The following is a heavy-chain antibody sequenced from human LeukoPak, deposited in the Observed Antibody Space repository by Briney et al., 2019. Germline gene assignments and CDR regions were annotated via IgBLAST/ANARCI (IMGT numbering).Heavy chain of an antibody. CDR1: GFTFSNYN. D-gene: IGHD3-9*01. CDR3: AVFPTGYNDFDY. CDR2: ISRSGTTI. V-gene: IGHV3-48*01. J-gene: IGHJ4*02. Sequence: GGSLRLSCAASGFTFSNYNMNWVRQAPGKGLEWVSYISRSGTTIYYADSLKGRFTISRDNAKNSLYLQMNSLRAEDTAVYYCAVFPTGYNDFDYWGQGTLVTVSS.